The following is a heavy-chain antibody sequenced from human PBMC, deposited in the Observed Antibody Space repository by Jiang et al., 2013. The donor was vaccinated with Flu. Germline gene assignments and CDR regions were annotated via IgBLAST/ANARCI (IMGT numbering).Heavy chain of an antibody. CDR1: GGSISSYY. V-gene: IGHV4-59*08. D-gene: IGHD3-10*01. CDR3: ARVLWFGGPGGGYQYDY. Sequence: GPGLVKPSETLSLTCTVSGGSISSYYWSWIRQPPGKGLEWIGYIYYSGSTNYNPSLKSRVTISVDTSKNQFSLKLSSVTAADTAVYYCARVLWFGGPGGGYQYDYWGRGTLVTVSS. J-gene: IGHJ4*02. CDR2: IYYSGST.